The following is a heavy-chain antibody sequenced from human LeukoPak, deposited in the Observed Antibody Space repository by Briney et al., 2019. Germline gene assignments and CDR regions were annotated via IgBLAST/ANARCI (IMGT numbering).Heavy chain of an antibody. D-gene: IGHD2-21*01. V-gene: IGHV3-15*01. J-gene: IGHJ4*02. CDR1: GFTFSNVW. CDR3: VTDLVIKGYFDY. CDR2: IRRKTDGETT. Sequence: GSLRLSCAASGFTFSNVWMSWVRQVPGKGLEWVGRIRRKTDGETTDHAAPVKGRFTISRDDSKNTLYLQMNSLKTEDTAVYYCVTDLVIKGYFDYWGQGALVTVSS.